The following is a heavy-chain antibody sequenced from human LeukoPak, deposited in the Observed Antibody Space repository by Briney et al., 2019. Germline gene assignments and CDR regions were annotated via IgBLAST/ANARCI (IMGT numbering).Heavy chain of an antibody. D-gene: IGHD2-2*01. CDR1: GYTFTSYY. V-gene: IGHV1-46*01. CDR3: ARVVGTIIVVVPVRFDY. Sequence: ASVKVSCKASGYTFTSYYMHWVRQAPGQGLEWMRIINPSGGSTNYAQKLQGRVTMTTDTSTSTAYMELRSLRSDDTAVYYCARVVGTIIVVVPVRFDYWGQGTLVTVSS. CDR2: INPSGGST. J-gene: IGHJ4*02.